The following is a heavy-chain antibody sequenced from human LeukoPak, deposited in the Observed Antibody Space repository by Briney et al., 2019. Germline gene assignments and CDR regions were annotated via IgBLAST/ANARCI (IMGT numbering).Heavy chain of an antibody. D-gene: IGHD4-23*01. CDR3: ASTVVMVCY. V-gene: IGHV3-21*01. CDR2: ISSSSSCI. CDR1: GFTFSSYS. Sequence: PGGSLRLSCAASGFTFSSYSMNWVRQAPGKGLEWVSSISSSSSCIYYADSVKGGFTISRDNAKNSLYLQMNSLRAEDTAVYYCASTVVMVCYWGQGTLVTVSS. J-gene: IGHJ4*02.